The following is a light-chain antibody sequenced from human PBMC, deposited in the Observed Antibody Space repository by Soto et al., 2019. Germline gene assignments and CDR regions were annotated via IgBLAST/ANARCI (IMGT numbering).Light chain of an antibody. CDR1: QSVGRL. Sequence: DIQMTQSPSTLSAFVGDRVTITCRASQSVGRLLAWYQQRPGEAPKVLIWDASTLRRVVPSRFRGSGSGTEFTLTISSLEPEDFATSYCQHYNSYSEAFGQGTTVDIK. CDR2: DAS. J-gene: IGKJ1*01. V-gene: IGKV1-5*01. CDR3: QHYNSYSEA.